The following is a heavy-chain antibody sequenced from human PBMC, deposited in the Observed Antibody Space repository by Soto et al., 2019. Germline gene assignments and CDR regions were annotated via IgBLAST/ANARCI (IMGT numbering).Heavy chain of an antibody. CDR2: VYHSGGT. J-gene: IGHJ5*02. CDR1: NGSISTYY. D-gene: IGHD6-13*01. V-gene: IGHV4-59*01. Sequence: QVQLQESGPGLVKPSETLSLTCTVSNGSISTYYWNWIRQAPGKGLEWIGYVYHSGGTSYNPSLMSRVSISVDTSKNQFSLNLRFVTAADTAVYYCARDPTAGSWFDPWGQGILVTVAS. CDR3: ARDPTAGSWFDP.